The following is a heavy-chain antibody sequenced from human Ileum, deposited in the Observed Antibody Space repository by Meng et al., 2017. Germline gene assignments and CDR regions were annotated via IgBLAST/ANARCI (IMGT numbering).Heavy chain of an antibody. D-gene: IGHD5-18*01. J-gene: IGHJ4*02. CDR3: ARVDRVSSYGSFFFDY. CDR2: INRDGST. CDR1: GGSFNSYY. Sequence: SETLSLTCALYGGSFNSYYWSWIRQSPGKGLEWIGEINRDGSTKYNTSLKSRVTISVDTSKKQFSLNLSSVTAADTAVYYCARVDRVSSYGSFFFDYWGQGTLVTVSS. V-gene: IGHV4-34*01.